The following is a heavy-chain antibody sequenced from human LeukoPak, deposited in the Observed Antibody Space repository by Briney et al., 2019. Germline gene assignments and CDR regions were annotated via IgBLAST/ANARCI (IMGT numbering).Heavy chain of an antibody. Sequence: SETLSLTCAVYGGSFSGYYWSWIRQPPGKGLEWIGEINHSGSTNYNPSLKSRVTISVDTSKNQFSLKLSSVTAADTAVYYCARGQDYKFDYWGQGTLVTVSS. CDR1: GGSFSGYY. J-gene: IGHJ4*02. CDR3: ARGQDYKFDY. CDR2: INHSGST. V-gene: IGHV4-34*01. D-gene: IGHD4-11*01.